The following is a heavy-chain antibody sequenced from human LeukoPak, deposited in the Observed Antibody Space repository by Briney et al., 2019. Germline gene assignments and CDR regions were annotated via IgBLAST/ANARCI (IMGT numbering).Heavy chain of an antibody. Sequence: PGGSLRLSCAASGFTFSNFGLNWVRQAPGKGLEWEAFISDNGRRTYYLESVEGLFTISRDDSKNTLYLQMNSLRVEDTAVYYCARDRIGKYSIDYWGQGTLVTVSS. CDR2: ISDNGRRT. CDR3: ARDRIGKYSIDY. V-gene: IGHV3-33*08. D-gene: IGHD2-15*01. J-gene: IGHJ4*02. CDR1: GFTFSNFG.